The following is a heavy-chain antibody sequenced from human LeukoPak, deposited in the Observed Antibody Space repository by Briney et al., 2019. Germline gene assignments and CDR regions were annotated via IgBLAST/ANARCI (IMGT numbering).Heavy chain of an antibody. V-gene: IGHV1-69*04. D-gene: IGHD6-19*01. CDR3: ASSAVAEYGGGAY. CDR1: GGTFSSYA. J-gene: IGHJ4*02. Sequence: SVTVSCKASGGTFSSYAISWVRQAPGQGREWMGRIIPILGIANYAQKFQGRVTITADKSTSTAYMELSSLRSEDTAVYYCASSAVAEYGGGAYWGQGTLVTVSS. CDR2: IIPILGIA.